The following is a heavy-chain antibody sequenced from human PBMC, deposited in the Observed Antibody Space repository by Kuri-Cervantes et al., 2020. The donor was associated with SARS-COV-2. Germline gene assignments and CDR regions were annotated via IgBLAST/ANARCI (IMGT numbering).Heavy chain of an antibody. CDR1: GDTISRNNVA. CDR3: ARDPNSSGSFGTFDI. CDR2: TYYRSKWYN. D-gene: IGHD6-19*01. J-gene: IGHJ3*02. V-gene: IGHV6-1*01. Sequence: SQTLSLTCAISGDTISRNNVACNWIRQSPSRGLEWLGRTYYRSKWYNDYAFSVESRITINPDTSNNQFSLQLNSVTPEDTAIYYCARDPNSSGSFGTFDIWGQGTMVTVSS.